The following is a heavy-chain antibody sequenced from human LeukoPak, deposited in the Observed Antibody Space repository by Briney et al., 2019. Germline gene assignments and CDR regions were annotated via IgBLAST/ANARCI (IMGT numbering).Heavy chain of an antibody. CDR3: AKDRRGSCNAGSCYCCDN. CDR2: IRFDGSDE. D-gene: IGHD2-15*01. CDR1: EFTFNSYG. J-gene: IGHJ4*02. V-gene: IGHV3-30*02. Sequence: TGGSLRLSCTASEFTFNSYGMHWVRQAPGKGLEWVAFIRFDGSDEHYADSVKGRFTISRDNSKNTLYLQMNSLRAEDTAVYYCAKDRRGSCNAGSCYCCDNWGRGALVTVSS.